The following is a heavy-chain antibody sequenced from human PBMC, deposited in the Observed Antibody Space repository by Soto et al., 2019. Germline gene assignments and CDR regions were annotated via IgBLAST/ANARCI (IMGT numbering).Heavy chain of an antibody. J-gene: IGHJ4*02. CDR2: INHSGST. D-gene: IGHD2-8*02. Sequence: QVQLQQWGAGLLKPSETLSLTCAVYGGSFSGYYWTWIRQPPGTGLEWIGEINHSGSTNYNPSLKSRVTISVDTSKDQFSLKLTSVPAADTAVYYCARDKITGLFDYWGQGTLVTVSS. CDR1: GGSFSGYY. CDR3: ARDKITGLFDY. V-gene: IGHV4-34*01.